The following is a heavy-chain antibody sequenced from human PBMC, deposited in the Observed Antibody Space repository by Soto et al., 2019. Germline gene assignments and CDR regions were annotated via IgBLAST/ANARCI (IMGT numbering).Heavy chain of an antibody. CDR3: ATMRYYFASRTYAFDH. CDR1: GGSINSSYW. CDR2: IDHSGST. J-gene: IGHJ4*02. D-gene: IGHD3-10*01. Sequence: QVQLQESGPGLVKPSGTLSLTCAVSGGSINSSYWWSWVRQSPRKGLEWIGEIDHSGSTNYNPSLMSRVTISLDKSKTQFSLRLSSVIAAETAVYYCATMRYYFASRTYAFDHWGQGSLVTFSS. V-gene: IGHV4-4*02.